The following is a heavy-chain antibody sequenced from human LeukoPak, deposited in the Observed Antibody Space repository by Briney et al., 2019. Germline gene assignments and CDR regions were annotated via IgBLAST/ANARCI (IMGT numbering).Heavy chain of an antibody. V-gene: IGHV3-30*03. CDR2: ISYDGSNK. CDR1: GFTFSSYG. CDR3: ARVNGYYNDAFDI. D-gene: IGHD3-9*01. J-gene: IGHJ3*02. Sequence: GRSLRLSCAASGFTFSSYGMHWVRQAPGKGLEWVAVISYDGSNKYYADSVKGRFTISRDNSKNTLYLQMNSLRAGDTAVYYCARVNGYYNDAFDIWGQGTMVTVSS.